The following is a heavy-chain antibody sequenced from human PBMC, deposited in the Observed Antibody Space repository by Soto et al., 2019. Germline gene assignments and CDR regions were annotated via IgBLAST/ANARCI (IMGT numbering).Heavy chain of an antibody. J-gene: IGHJ4*02. CDR1: GGSISSSY. Sequence: SETLSLTCIVSGGSISSSYWSWIRQSPGKGLEWLGYVYYTGSTNYSPSLRSRVSISVDTSKNEFSLRLSSVTAADTAVYFCARSVAVPGAHIAYWGQGTQVTSPQ. V-gene: IGHV4-59*01. CDR3: ARSVAVPGAHIAY. D-gene: IGHD6-19*01. CDR2: VYYTGST.